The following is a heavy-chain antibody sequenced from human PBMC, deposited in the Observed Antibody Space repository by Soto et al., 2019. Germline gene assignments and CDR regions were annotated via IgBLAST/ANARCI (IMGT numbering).Heavy chain of an antibody. V-gene: IGHV4-31*03. Sequence: TLSLTCTVSGGSISSGGYYWSWIRHHPGKGLEWIGYIYYSGSAYYNPSLKSRVTISVDTSKNQFSLNLSSVTAAGTAVYYCARAAARNYYDRRGAVDYWGQGTLVTVSS. CDR3: ARAAARNYYDRRGAVDY. CDR1: GGSISSGGYY. D-gene: IGHD3-22*01. CDR2: IYYSGSA. J-gene: IGHJ4*02.